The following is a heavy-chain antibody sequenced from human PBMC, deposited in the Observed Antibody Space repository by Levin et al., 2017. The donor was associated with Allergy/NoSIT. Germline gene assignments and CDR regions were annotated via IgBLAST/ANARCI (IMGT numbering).Heavy chain of an antibody. J-gene: IGHJ4*02. CDR2: ISGTSSAI. Sequence: GESLKISCAASGFTFRDYYMSWIRQAPGKGLELVSYISGTSSAIIYAGSVKGRFTISRDNAQNSLYLQMNSLRAEDTAVYFCARGLLAAAPHYWGQGTLVTVSS. V-gene: IGHV3-11*05. CDR3: ARGLLAAAPHY. D-gene: IGHD6-13*01. CDR1: GFTFRDYY.